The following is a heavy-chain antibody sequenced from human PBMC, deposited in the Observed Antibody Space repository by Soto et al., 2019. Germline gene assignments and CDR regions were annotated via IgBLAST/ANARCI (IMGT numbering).Heavy chain of an antibody. J-gene: IGHJ6*02. CDR2: IKTKIEGGTT. CDR3: TADIPNISANYGMDV. CDR1: GFIFSNTW. D-gene: IGHD6-25*01. Sequence: GGSLRLSCAASGFIFSNTWVNWVRQAPGKGLEWVGRIKTKIEGGTTNYAAPVKGRFTVSGDDSKNTVYLHMNSLRTEDTAVYYCTADIPNISANYGMDVWGQGTTVTVSS. V-gene: IGHV3-15*07.